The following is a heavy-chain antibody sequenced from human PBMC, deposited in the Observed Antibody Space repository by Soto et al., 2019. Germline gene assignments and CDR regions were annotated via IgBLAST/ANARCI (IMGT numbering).Heavy chain of an antibody. Sequence: SETLSLTCAVSGGSISGTSWWSWIRQSPGKGLEWIGEIYHSGSTNYNPSLKSRVSISVDTSKNQFSLEIYSVTASDTAIYYCARDPGLAVALDWGEGTLVT. CDR3: ARDPGLAVALD. CDR2: IYHSGST. V-gene: IGHV4-4*02. CDR1: GGSISGTSW. D-gene: IGHD6-19*01. J-gene: IGHJ4*02.